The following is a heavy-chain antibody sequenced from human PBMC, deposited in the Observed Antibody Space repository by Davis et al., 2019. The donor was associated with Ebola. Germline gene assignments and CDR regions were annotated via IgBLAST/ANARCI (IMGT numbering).Heavy chain of an antibody. CDR2: ISYDGSKK. CDR3: ARGWDIVLLPATMAAAFDI. J-gene: IGHJ3*02. D-gene: IGHD2-2*01. Sequence: GESLKIPCAASGFTFSNYAMHWVRQAPGKGLEWVAVISYDGSKKYYADSVKGRFTISRDNSKNTRYLQMNSLRAEDTAVYYCARGWDIVLLPATMAAAFDIWGQGTMVTVSS. V-gene: IGHV3-30*04. CDR1: GFTFSNYA.